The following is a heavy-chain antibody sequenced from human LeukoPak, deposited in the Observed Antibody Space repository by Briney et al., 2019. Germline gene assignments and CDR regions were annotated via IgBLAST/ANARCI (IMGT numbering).Heavy chain of an antibody. CDR2: IKQDGSEK. CDR3: AREGYDFWSGYSFYFDY. D-gene: IGHD3-3*01. CDR1: GFTFSAYL. V-gene: IGHV3-7*01. Sequence: GGSLRLSCAASGFTFSAYLMSWVRQAPGKGLEWVANIKQDGSEKYYVDSVKGRFTISRDNAKNSLYLQMNSLRAEDTAVYYCAREGYDFWSGYSFYFDYWGQGTLVTVSS. J-gene: IGHJ4*02.